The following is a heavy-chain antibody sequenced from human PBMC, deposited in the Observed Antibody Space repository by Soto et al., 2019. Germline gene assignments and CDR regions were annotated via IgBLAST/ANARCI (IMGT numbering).Heavy chain of an antibody. D-gene: IGHD3-10*01. V-gene: IGHV3-48*03. CDR2: ISSSGSTI. CDR1: GFTFSSYE. J-gene: IGHJ6*02. CDR3: AREVTMVRGVIGQDMDV. Sequence: LRLSCAASGFTFSSYEMNWVRQAPGKGLEWVSYISSSGSTIYYADSVKGRFTISRDNAKNSLYLQMNSLRAEDTAVYYCAREVTMVRGVIGQDMDVWGQGTTVTVSS.